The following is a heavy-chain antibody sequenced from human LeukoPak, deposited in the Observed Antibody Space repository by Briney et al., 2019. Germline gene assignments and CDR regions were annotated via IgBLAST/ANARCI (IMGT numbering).Heavy chain of an antibody. CDR3: ASSGSYRFDY. V-gene: IGHV3-69-1*01. CDR1: GFTFSSYW. Sequence: GGSLRLSCAASGFTFSSYWMNWVRQAPGKGLVWVSRIASGTAMFYADSVKGRFTISRDNAKNSLYLQMNSLRDEDTAVYYCASSGSYRFDYWGQGTLVTVSS. CDR2: IASGTAM. D-gene: IGHD1-26*01. J-gene: IGHJ4*02.